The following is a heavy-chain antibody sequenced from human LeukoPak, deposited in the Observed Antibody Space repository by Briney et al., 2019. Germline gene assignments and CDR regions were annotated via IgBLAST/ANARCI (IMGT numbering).Heavy chain of an antibody. CDR2: IKQDGRER. CDR1: GFTFSDYW. CDR3: SSRRRHTISVDRNAFDI. J-gene: IGHJ3*02. V-gene: IGHV3-7*01. Sequence: GGSLRLFCLVSGFTFSDYWMTWVRQAPGKGLERLTNIKQDGRERYGVGFVKGRLHISRDNAKNSLYLQMNSLRAEDTAVFFFSSRRRHTISVDRNAFDIWGQGTMVTVSS. D-gene: IGHD3-9*01.